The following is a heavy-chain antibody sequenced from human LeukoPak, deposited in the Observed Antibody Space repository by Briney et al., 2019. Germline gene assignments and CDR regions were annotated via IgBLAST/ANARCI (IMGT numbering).Heavy chain of an antibody. D-gene: IGHD5-18*01. CDR3: AIPWWVDTPWGYYMDV. V-gene: IGHV3-23*01. Sequence: GGSLRLSCAASGFTFSSYAMTWVRQTPGMGLEWVSAISGSGGSTYYAGSVKGRFTISRDNSKNTLYLQMNSLRAEDTAVYCCAIPWWVDTPWGYYMDVWGKGTTVTISS. J-gene: IGHJ6*03. CDR2: ISGSGGST. CDR1: GFTFSSYA.